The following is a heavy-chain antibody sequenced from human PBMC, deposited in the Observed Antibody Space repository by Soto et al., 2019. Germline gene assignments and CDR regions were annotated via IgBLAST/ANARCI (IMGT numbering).Heavy chain of an antibody. CDR1: GFSLTTNGVG. CDR3: AHRLLGKLAPWDWGYFDF. Sequence: QITLKESGPTLMNPTQTLTLTCTFSGFSLTTNGVGVGWIRQPPEKAPEWLALIYWDDDKRYSPHLRIRLTIKKDTSKNQVVLTMTNLDPVDTGTYFCAHRLLGKLAPWDWGYFDFWGQGMVVTVSS. V-gene: IGHV2-5*02. J-gene: IGHJ4*02. D-gene: IGHD3-16*01. CDR2: IYWDDDK.